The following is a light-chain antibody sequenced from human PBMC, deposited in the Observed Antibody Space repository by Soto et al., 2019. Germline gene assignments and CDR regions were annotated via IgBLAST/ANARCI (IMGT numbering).Light chain of an antibody. CDR2: EVS. CDR1: SRDVGGYNY. V-gene: IGLV2-14*01. J-gene: IGLJ3*02. Sequence: QSVLTQPLSASASPGQRVTISCSGTSRDVGGYNYVSWYQQHPGKAPKLMIYEVSNRPSGVSNRFSGSKSGNTASLTISGLQAEDEADYYCSSYTSSSTRVFGGGTKLTVL. CDR3: SSYTSSSTRV.